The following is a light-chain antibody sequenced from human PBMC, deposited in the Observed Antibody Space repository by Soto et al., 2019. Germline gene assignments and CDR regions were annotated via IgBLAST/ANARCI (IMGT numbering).Light chain of an antibody. V-gene: IGKV1-33*01. J-gene: IGKJ5*01. CDR2: AAS. CDR3: RQYDNLPT. CDR1: QSISSS. Sequence: DIQMTQSPSSLSASVGDRLIITCRASQSISSSLNWYQQTPGKAPKLLIFAASNLETGVPSSLSGSASGTDFTFTISSLQPEDIATYYCRQYDNLPTFGQGTRLEI.